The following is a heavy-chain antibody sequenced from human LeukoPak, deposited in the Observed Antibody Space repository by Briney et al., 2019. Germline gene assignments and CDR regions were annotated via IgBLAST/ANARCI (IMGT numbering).Heavy chain of an antibody. J-gene: IGHJ6*03. V-gene: IGHV1-69*06. CDR1: GGTFSSYA. Sequence: SVKVSCKSSGGTFSSYAISWVRQAPGQGLEWMGGIIPIFGTANYAQKFQGRVTITADKSTSTAYMELSSLRSEDTAVYYCARRGYSGYDPYYMDVWGKGTTVTVSS. D-gene: IGHD5-12*01. CDR2: IIPIFGTA. CDR3: ARRGYSGYDPYYMDV.